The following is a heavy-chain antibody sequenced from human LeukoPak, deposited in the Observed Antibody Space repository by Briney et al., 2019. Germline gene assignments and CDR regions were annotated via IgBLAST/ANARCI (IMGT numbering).Heavy chain of an antibody. CDR1: GGSFSGYY. CDR2: INHSGST. D-gene: IGHD4-17*01. Sequence: SETLSLTCAVYGGSFSGYYWSWIRQPPGKGLEWIGEINHSGSTNYDPSLKSRVTISVDTSMNQFSLKLSSVTAADTAVYYCAMTTVTTDNWFDPWGQGTLVTVSS. CDR3: AMTTVTTDNWFDP. J-gene: IGHJ5*02. V-gene: IGHV4-34*01.